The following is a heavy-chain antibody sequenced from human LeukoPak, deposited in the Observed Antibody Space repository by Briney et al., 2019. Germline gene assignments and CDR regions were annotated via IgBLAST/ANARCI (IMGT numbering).Heavy chain of an antibody. J-gene: IGHJ5*02. Sequence: SETLSLTCTVSGGSISSGGYYWSWIRQHPGKGLEWIVYIYYSGSTYYNPSLKSRVTISVDTSKNQFSLKLSSVTAADTAVYYCAGRYCSGGSCYSPFNWFDPWGQGTLVTVSS. CDR2: IYYSGST. D-gene: IGHD2-15*01. V-gene: IGHV4-31*03. CDR3: AGRYCSGGSCYSPFNWFDP. CDR1: GGSISSGGYY.